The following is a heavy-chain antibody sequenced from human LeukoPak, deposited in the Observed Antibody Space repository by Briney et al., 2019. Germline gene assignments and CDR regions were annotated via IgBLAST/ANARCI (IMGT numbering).Heavy chain of an antibody. D-gene: IGHD3-10*01. J-gene: IGHJ4*02. CDR2: ISYDGSNK. CDR1: GFTFSSYG. V-gene: IGHV3-30*18. Sequence: ERSLRLSCAASGFTFSSYGMHWVRQAPAKGLEWVAVISYDGSNKYYADSVKGRFTISRDNSKNTLYLQMNSLRAEDTAVYYCAKDKGLTMVRGVKEWGQGTLVTVSS. CDR3: AKDKGLTMVRGVKE.